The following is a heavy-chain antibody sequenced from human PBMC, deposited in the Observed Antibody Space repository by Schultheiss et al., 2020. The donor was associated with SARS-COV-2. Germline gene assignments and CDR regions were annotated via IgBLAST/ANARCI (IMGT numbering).Heavy chain of an antibody. CDR2: IYYSGST. CDR3: ARVKAARGFDY. Sequence: SETLSLTCTVSGGSISSGGYYWSWIRQHPGKGLEWIGYIYYSGSTYYNPSLKSRVTMSVDTSKNQFSLKLSSVTAADTAVYYCARVKAARGFDYWGQGTLVTVSS. V-gene: IGHV4-31*03. J-gene: IGHJ4*02. D-gene: IGHD6-6*01. CDR1: GGSISSGGYY.